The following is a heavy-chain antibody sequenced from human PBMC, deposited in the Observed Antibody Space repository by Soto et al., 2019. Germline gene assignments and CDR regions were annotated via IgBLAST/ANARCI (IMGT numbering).Heavy chain of an antibody. CDR3: ARGGSYGDFFDY. J-gene: IGHJ4*01. CDR1: GGSMSSNY. CDR2: IYYTGST. V-gene: IGHV4-59*01. Sequence: PSETLSLTCTVSGGSMSSNYWTWIRQSPGKGLEWIGYIYYTGSTKYNPPLQSRVTISLDTSKNQFSLRLTSVTSADTAVYYCARGGSYGDFFDYWGHGAQVTVAS. D-gene: IGHD4-17*01.